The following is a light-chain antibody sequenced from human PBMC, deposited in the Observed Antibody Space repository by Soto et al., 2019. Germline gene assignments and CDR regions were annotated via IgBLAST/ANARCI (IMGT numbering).Light chain of an antibody. CDR3: QQSYSTPLT. CDR2: AAS. CDR1: QSINTY. V-gene: IGKV1-39*01. J-gene: IGKJ4*01. Sequence: DIQMTQSPSSLSTSVGDRVTITCRASQSINTYLNWYQQKPGKAPKPLIYAASSFHGGVPSRFSGSGSGTDFSLTISSLQPDDFATYYCQQSYSTPLTFGGGTKVDIK.